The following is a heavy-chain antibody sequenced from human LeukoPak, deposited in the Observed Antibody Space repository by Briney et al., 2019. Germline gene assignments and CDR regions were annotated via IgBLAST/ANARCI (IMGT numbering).Heavy chain of an antibody. CDR2: ISYDGSNK. Sequence: GGSLRLSCVASGFTFSSYAMHWVRQAPGKGLEWVAVISYDGSNKCYADSVKGRFTISGDNSKNTLYLQMNSLRAEDTAVYYCARAHQYCSSTSCYAGFDYWGQGTLVTVSS. CDR1: GFTFSSYA. V-gene: IGHV3-30*04. D-gene: IGHD2-2*01. CDR3: ARAHQYCSSTSCYAGFDY. J-gene: IGHJ4*02.